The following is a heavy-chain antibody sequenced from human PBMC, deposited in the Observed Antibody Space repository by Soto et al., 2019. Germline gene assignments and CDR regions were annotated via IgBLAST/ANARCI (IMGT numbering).Heavy chain of an antibody. Sequence: PSETLSLTCTVSGGSISSGDCYWSWIRQPPGKGLEWIGYIYYSGSTYYNPSLKSRVTISVDTSKNQFSLKLSSVTAADTAVYYCARGNNVLRYFDWLSFDPWGQGTQVTVSS. D-gene: IGHD3-9*01. J-gene: IGHJ5*02. CDR3: ARGNNVLRYFDWLSFDP. V-gene: IGHV4-30-4*01. CDR1: GGSISSGDCY. CDR2: IYYSGST.